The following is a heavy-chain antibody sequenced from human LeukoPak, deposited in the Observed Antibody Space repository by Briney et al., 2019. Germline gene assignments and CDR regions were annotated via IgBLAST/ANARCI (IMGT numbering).Heavy chain of an antibody. CDR3: ARSANYFDTSGQDY. CDR1: GFTFSGYW. D-gene: IGHD3-22*01. V-gene: IGHV3-74*01. Sequence: GRSLRLSCAASGFTFSGYWMHWVRQAPGKGLLWVSRTNRDDSDTSYADSVKGRFNISRDKATSTLYLQMNSLRLEPTAVYYCARSANYFDTSGQDYWGQGTLVTVSS. J-gene: IGHJ4*02. CDR2: TNRDDSDT.